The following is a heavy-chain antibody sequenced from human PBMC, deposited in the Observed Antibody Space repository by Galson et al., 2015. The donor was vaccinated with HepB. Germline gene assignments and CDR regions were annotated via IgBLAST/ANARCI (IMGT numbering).Heavy chain of an antibody. CDR3: ARALRNYDSSGYYGAYNWFDP. D-gene: IGHD3-22*01. CDR2: IYYSGST. CDR1: GGSISSGGYS. V-gene: IGHV4-30-4*07. Sequence: LSLTCAVSGGSISSGGYSWSWIRQPPGKGLEWIGYIYYSGSTYYNPSLKSRVTISVDTSKNQFSLKLSSVTAADTAVYYCARALRNYDSSGYYGAYNWFDPWGQGTLVTVSS. J-gene: IGHJ5*02.